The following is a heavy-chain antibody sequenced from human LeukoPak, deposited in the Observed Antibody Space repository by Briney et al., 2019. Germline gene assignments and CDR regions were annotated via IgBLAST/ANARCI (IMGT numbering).Heavy chain of an antibody. J-gene: IGHJ4*02. CDR1: GFTFSSYA. CDR3: ARDRGNTLDY. V-gene: IGHV3-30-3*01. D-gene: IGHD2/OR15-2a*01. CDR2: ISYDGSNK. Sequence: PGGSLRLSCAASGFTFSSYAMHWVRQAPGKGLEWVAVISYDGSNKYYADSVKGRFTISRDNSENTLYLQMNSLRAEDTAVYYCARDRGNTLDYWGQGTLVTVSS.